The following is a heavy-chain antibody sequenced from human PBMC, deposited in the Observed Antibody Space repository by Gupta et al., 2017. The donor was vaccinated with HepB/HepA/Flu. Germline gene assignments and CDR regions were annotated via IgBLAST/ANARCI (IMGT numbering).Heavy chain of an antibody. J-gene: IGHJ4*02. CDR1: GGSFSGYY. D-gene: IGHD3-3*01. CDR3: ARGTLCGFWSGYSKTHFDY. CDR2: INHSGST. V-gene: IGHV4-34*01. Sequence: QVQLQQWGAGLLKPSETLSLTCAVYGGSFSGYYWSWIRQPPGKGLEWIGEINHSGSTNYNPSLKSRVTISVDTSKNQFSLKLSSVTAADTAVYYCARGTLCGFWSGYSKTHFDYWGQGTLVTVSS.